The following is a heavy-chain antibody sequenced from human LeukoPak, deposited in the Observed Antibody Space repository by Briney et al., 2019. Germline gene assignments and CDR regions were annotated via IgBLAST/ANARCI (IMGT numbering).Heavy chain of an antibody. V-gene: IGHV4-34*01. CDR1: GGSFSGYY. Sequence: SETLSLTCAVYGGSFSGYYWCWIRQPPGKGLEWIGEINHSGSTNYNPSLKSRVTISVDTSKNQFSLKLSSVTAADTAVYYCARGGRRGYFDYWGQGTLVTVSS. CDR2: INHSGST. CDR3: ARGGRRGYFDY. D-gene: IGHD2-15*01. J-gene: IGHJ4*02.